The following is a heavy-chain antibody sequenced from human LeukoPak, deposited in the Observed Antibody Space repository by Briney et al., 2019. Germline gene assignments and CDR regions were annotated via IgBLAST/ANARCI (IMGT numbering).Heavy chain of an antibody. J-gene: IGHJ4*02. CDR3: ASPPTRECSSISCPLSY. CDR2: IYPGDSDT. Sequence: GESLQISCKGSGYSFTTYWIAWVRQVPGKGLEWMGIIYPGDSDTRYSPSFQGQVTISVDKSVSAAYLQCSSLKASDTAMYYCASPPTRECSSISCPLSYWGQGTLVTVSS. CDR1: GYSFTTYW. V-gene: IGHV5-51*01. D-gene: IGHD2-2*01.